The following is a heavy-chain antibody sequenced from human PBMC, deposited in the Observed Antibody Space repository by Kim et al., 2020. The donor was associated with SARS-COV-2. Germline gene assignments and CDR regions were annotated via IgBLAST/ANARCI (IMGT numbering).Heavy chain of an antibody. V-gene: IGHV3-21*01. D-gene: IGHD6-13*01. CDR3: ARDLRAAAGTDNCFDP. CDR2: ISSSSSYI. Sequence: GGSLRLSCAASGFTFSSYSMNWVRQAPGKGLEWVSSISSSSSYIYYADSVKGRFTISRDNAKNSLYLQMNSLRAEDTAVYYCARDLRAAAGTDNCFDPWGEGTPVTVSS. CDR1: GFTFSSYS. J-gene: IGHJ5*02.